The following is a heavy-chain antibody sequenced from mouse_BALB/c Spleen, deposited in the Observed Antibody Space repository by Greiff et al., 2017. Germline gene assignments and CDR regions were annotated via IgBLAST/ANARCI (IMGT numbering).Heavy chain of an antibody. D-gene: IGHD2-1*01. CDR2: IDPYNGGT. Sequence: EVQLQQSGPELVKPGASVKVSCKASGYAFTSYNMYWVKQSHGKSLEWIGYIDPYNGGTSYNQKFKGKATLTVDKSSSTAYMHLNSLTSEDSAVYYCARRGTMVWQDAMDYWGQGTSVTVSS. CDR1: GYAFTSYN. V-gene: IGHV1S135*01. CDR3: ARRGTMVWQDAMDY. J-gene: IGHJ4*01.